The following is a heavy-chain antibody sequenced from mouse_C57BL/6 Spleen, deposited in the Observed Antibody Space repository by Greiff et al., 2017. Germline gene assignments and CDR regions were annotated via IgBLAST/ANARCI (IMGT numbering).Heavy chain of an antibody. Sequence: VQLQQSGAELARPGSSVKMSCKASGYTFTSYTMHWVKQRPGQGLEWIGYINPSSGYTKYNQKFKDKATLTADKSSSTAYMQLSSLTSEDSAVYYCARSGSSGYEGFAYWGQGTLVTVSA. CDR1: GYTFTSYT. V-gene: IGHV1-4*01. D-gene: IGHD3-2*02. CDR3: ARSGSSGYEGFAY. J-gene: IGHJ3*01. CDR2: INPSSGYT.